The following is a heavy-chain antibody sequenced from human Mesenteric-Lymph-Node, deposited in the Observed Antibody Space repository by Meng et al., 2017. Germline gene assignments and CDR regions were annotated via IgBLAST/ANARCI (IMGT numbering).Heavy chain of an antibody. V-gene: IGHV3-30*02. D-gene: IGHD3-10*01. CDR2: TQYDGSIK. CDR1: GFTFSHYG. CDR3: ARGFYYFDY. Sequence: GESLKISCTASGFTFSHYGMHWVRQAPGKGLEWVAATQYDGSIKYYADSVKGRFTISRDNSKNTLYLQMNSLRAEDTAVYYCARGFYYFDYWGQGTLVTVSS. J-gene: IGHJ4*02.